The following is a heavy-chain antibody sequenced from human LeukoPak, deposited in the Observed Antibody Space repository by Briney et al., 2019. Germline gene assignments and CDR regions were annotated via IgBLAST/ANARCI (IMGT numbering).Heavy chain of an antibody. V-gene: IGHV4-34*01. J-gene: IGHJ4*02. CDR3: ARGWTDTASYYYGSGSPTYYFDY. CDR1: GGSFSGYY. CDR2: INHSGST. Sequence: ASETLSLTCAVYGGSFSGYYWSWIRQPPGKGLEWIGEINHSGSTNYNPSLKSRVTISVDTSKNQFSLKLSSVTAADTAVHYCARGWTDTASYYYGSGSPTYYFDYWGRGTLVTVSS. D-gene: IGHD3-10*01.